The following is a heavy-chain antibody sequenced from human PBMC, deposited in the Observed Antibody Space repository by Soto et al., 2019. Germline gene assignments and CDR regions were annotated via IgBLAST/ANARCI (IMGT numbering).Heavy chain of an antibody. J-gene: IGHJ6*02. CDR3: ARVGNRRYYYGMDV. CDR2: IIPIFGTA. CDR1: GGTFSSYA. Sequence: SVKVSCKASGGTFSSYAISWVRQAPGQGLEWMGGIIPIFGTANYAQKFQGRVTITADKSTSTAYMELSSLRSEDTAVCYCARVGNRRYYYGMDVWGQGTTVTVSS. V-gene: IGHV1-69*06.